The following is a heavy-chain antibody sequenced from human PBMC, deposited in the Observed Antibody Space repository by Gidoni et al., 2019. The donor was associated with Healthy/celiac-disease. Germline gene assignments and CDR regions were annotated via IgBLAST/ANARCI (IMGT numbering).Heavy chain of an antibody. D-gene: IGHD6-19*01. V-gene: IGHV1-2*06. CDR3: AREVAGYSSAPLDY. CDR2: INPNSGGT. J-gene: IGHJ4*02. CDR1: GYTFTGYY. Sequence: QVQLVQSGAEVKKPGASVKFSCNASGYTFTGYYMHWVRQAPGQGLEWMGRINPNSGGTNYAQKFQGRVTMTRDTSISTAYMELRRLRSDDTAVYYCAREVAGYSSAPLDYWGQGTLVTVSS.